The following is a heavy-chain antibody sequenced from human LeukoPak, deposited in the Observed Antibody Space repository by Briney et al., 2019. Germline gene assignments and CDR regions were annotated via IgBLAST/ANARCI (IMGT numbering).Heavy chain of an antibody. V-gene: IGHV4-39*02. CDR1: GGSIRSGSHY. CDR3: AKRDDSGGNLVDL. J-gene: IGHJ4*02. D-gene: IGHD3-22*01. CDR2: IYYSGST. Sequence: SETLSLTCTVSGGSIRSGSHYWAWIRLPPGKGLGWLGSIYYSGSTYYNPSLENRVTISIDTSKNHFSLKLGSLSAADTSVYYCAKRDDSGGNLVDLWGQGTLVTVS.